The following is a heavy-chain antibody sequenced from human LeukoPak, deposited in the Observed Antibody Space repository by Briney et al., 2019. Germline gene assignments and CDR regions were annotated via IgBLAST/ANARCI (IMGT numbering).Heavy chain of an antibody. CDR3: ANSAYDSSGYMGY. V-gene: IGHV3-21*01. D-gene: IGHD3-22*01. Sequence: GGSLRLSCAASGFTFSSYSMNWVRQAPGKGLEWVSSISSSSSYIYYADSVKGRFTISRDNARNSLYLQMNSLRAEDTAVYYCANSAYDSSGYMGYWGQGTLVTVSS. J-gene: IGHJ4*02. CDR2: ISSSSSYI. CDR1: GFTFSSYS.